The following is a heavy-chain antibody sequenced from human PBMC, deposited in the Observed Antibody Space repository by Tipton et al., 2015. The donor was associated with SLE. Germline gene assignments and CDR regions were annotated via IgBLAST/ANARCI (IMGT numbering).Heavy chain of an antibody. V-gene: IGHV4-39*07. CDR2: VFYSGTT. CDR1: VASINSSSYY. CDR3: ASLLWGGWPFDH. D-gene: IGHD6-19*01. Sequence: GLVKPSETLSLTCTVSVASINSSSYYWAWIRQPPGKGLEWMGSVFYSGTTYYNPSLKSRVTISLDTSKNQFSLKVNSVTAADTAVYYCASLLWGGWPFDHWGQGTLVTVPS. J-gene: IGHJ4*02.